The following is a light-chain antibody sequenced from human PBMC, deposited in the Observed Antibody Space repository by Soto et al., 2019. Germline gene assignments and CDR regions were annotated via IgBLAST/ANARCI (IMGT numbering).Light chain of an antibody. CDR1: HSNIGSNT. CDR3: ATWDDILSAWV. J-gene: IGLJ3*02. CDR2: SDN. V-gene: IGLV1-44*01. Sequence: QSVLTQPPSVSGTPGQRVTVSCSGSHSNIGSNTLTWYQQFPGTAPKLLIYSDNHRPSGVPDRFSGSKSGSSASLALSGLRSEDAADYYCATWDDILSAWVFGGGTQLTVL.